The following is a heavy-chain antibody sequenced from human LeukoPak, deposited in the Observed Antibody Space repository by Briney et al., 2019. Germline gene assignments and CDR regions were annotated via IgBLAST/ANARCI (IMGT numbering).Heavy chain of an antibody. V-gene: IGHV4-59*01. CDR2: IYYSGST. J-gene: IGHJ6*02. CDR1: GGSIGSYY. Sequence: SETLSLTCTVSGGSIGSYYWSWIRQPPGKGLEWIGYIYYSGSTNYNPSLKSRVTISVDTSKNQFSLKLSSVTAADTAVYYCARDSVSGSYYYYGMDVWGQGTTVTVSS. D-gene: IGHD2-15*01. CDR3: ARDSVSGSYYYYGMDV.